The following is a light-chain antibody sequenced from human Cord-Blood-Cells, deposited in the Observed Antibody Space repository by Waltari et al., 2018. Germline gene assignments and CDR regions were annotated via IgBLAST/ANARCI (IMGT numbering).Light chain of an antibody. V-gene: IGKV1-5*01. CDR2: DAS. Sequence: DIQMTQSPSTLSASVGDRVTITCRASQSISSWLAWYQQKPGKAPKLLIYDASSLESGVPSRFSGSGSGTEFTLTISSLQPDDFATYYCQQYNGYYTFGLGTKLEIK. J-gene: IGKJ2*01. CDR3: QQYNGYYT. CDR1: QSISSW.